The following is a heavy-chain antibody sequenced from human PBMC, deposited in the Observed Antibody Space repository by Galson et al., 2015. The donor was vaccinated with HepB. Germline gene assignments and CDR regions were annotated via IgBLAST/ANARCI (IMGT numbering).Heavy chain of an antibody. J-gene: IGHJ4*02. CDR3: ARDLGYCSGGSCRDY. V-gene: IGHV1-2*06. CDR1: GYTFTGYY. Sequence: SVKVSCKASGYTFTGYYMHWVRQAPGQGLEWMGRINPNSGGTNYAQKFQGRVTMTRDTSISTAYMELSRPRSDDTAVYYCARDLGYCSGGSCRDYWGQGTLVTVSS. CDR2: INPNSGGT. D-gene: IGHD2-15*01.